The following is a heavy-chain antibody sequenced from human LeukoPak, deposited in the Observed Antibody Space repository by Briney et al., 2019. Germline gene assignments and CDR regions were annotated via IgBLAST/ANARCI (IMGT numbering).Heavy chain of an antibody. CDR1: GGTFSSYA. D-gene: IGHD6-13*01. Sequence: ASVKASCKASGGTFSSYAISWVRQAPGQGLEWMGGIIPIFGTANYAQKFQGRVTITADESTSTAYMELSSLRSEDTAVYYCARGVAAAGGWFDPWGQGTLVTVSS. CDR3: ARGVAAAGGWFDP. V-gene: IGHV1-69*13. CDR2: IIPIFGTA. J-gene: IGHJ5*02.